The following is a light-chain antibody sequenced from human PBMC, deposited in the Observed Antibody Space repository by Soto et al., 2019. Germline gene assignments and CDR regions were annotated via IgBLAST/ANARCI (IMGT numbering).Light chain of an antibody. Sequence: QLVLTQSPSASASLGASVKLTCTLSSGHSSYAIAWHQQQPEKGPRYLMKLNSDGSHSTGDGNPDRFSGSSSGAERYLTISSLQSEDEADYYCQTWGTGTVVFGGGTKLTVL. CDR1: SGHSSYA. V-gene: IGLV4-69*01. J-gene: IGLJ2*01. CDR2: LNSDGSH. CDR3: QTWGTGTVV.